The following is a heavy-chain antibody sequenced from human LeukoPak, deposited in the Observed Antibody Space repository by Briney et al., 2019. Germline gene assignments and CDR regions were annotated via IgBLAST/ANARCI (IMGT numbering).Heavy chain of an antibody. J-gene: IGHJ4*02. Sequence: PWASVKVSCKAPGGTFSTFGISWVRQAPGQGLEWMGGIIPMSGTANNAQKFQGRDTLTADKSTGTAYMELSSLRSDDTAVYYCARETGYAYGRAPLDYWGQGTLVTVSS. V-gene: IGHV1-69*06. D-gene: IGHD5-18*01. CDR3: ARETGYAYGRAPLDY. CDR1: GGTFSTFG. CDR2: IIPMSGTA.